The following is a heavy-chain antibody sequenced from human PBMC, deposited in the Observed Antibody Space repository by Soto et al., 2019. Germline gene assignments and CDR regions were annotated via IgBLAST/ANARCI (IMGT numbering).Heavy chain of an antibody. CDR3: ARTYVPGIAGFDP. CDR1: GFTFSNYF. CDR2: MSGDGKTI. D-gene: IGHD1-1*01. J-gene: IGHJ5*02. Sequence: GGSLRLSCAASGFTFSNYFMHWVRQVPGEGLVWVSRMSGDGKTISYADSVKGRFTISRDNAKNTLYLQMNSLRVEDTAVYYCARTYVPGIAGFDPWGQGPMMTV. V-gene: IGHV3-74*01.